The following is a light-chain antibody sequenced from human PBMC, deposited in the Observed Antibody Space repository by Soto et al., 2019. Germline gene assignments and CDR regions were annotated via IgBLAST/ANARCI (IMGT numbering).Light chain of an antibody. V-gene: IGKV3-20*01. CDR2: GAS. Sequence: EIVLTQSPDTLSLSPGERATLSCRASQSVSSSYLVWYQQKPGQVPRLLIYGASSRATGIPERFSGSGSGTDFTLTISRLEPEDFAVYYCQQYGSSPTFGQGTKVEIK. J-gene: IGKJ1*01. CDR3: QQYGSSPT. CDR1: QSVSSSY.